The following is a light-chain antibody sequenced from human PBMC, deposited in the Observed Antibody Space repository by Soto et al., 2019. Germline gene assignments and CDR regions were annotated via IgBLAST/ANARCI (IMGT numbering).Light chain of an antibody. J-gene: IGKJ1*01. V-gene: IGKV1-5*01. CDR2: AAS. CDR1: QSISRW. CDR3: LQYNSSPWT. Sequence: DLQMTQSPSPLSASVGDRVTISCRASQSISRWLAWYQQKPGKATKRLIYAASTLQSGVPSRVSGSGSGTEFTLTIRSLQPEDLASYYCLQYNSSPWTFGQGTKVDIK.